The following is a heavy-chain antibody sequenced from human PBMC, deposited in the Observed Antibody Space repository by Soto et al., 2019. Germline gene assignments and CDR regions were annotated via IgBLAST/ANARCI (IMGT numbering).Heavy chain of an antibody. CDR3: ARANYDILTGRTYYFDY. V-gene: IGHV4-59*06. J-gene: IGHJ4*02. Sequence: SETLSLTCTVSGDSISAYSWSWIRQPPGKGLEWIGCIYYSGNTYYNPSLKSRVTISVDTSKNQFSLKLSSVTAADTAVYYCARANYDILTGRTYYFDYWGQGTLVTVSS. CDR2: IYYSGNT. CDR1: GDSISAYS. D-gene: IGHD3-9*01.